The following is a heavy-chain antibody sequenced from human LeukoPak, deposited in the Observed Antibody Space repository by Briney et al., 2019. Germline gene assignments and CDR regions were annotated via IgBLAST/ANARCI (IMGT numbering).Heavy chain of an antibody. CDR3: ARPTKEGSSWYWWFDP. J-gene: IGHJ5*02. CDR1: GFPFSRHW. D-gene: IGHD6-13*01. Sequence: GAPLRLFCAASGFPFSRHWMHWPRQAPGGGRVWVSRINNDGSSTSYADSVKGRFTISRDNAKNTLYLQMNSLRAEDTAVYYCARPTKEGSSWYWWFDPWGQGTLVTVSS. V-gene: IGHV3-74*01. CDR2: INNDGSST.